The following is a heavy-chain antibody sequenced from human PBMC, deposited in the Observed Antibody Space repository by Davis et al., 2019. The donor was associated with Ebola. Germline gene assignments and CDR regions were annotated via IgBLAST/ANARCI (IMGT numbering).Heavy chain of an antibody. J-gene: IGHJ4*02. CDR1: GYTLTELS. D-gene: IGHD6-19*01. CDR2: ISAYNGNT. Sequence: ASVKVSCKVSGYTLTELSMHWVRQAPGQGLEWMGWISAYNGNTNYAQKLQGRVTMTTDTSTSTAYMELRSLRSDDTAVYYCARVDSGWTVGYYFDYWGQGTLVTVSS. V-gene: IGHV1-18*01. CDR3: ARVDSGWTVGYYFDY.